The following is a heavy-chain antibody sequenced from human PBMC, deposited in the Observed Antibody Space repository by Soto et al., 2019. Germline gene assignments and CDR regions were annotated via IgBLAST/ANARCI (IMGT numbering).Heavy chain of an antibody. CDR1: GYTFTRDQ. D-gene: IGHD3-10*01. Sequence: KVSCKASGYTFTRDQIHWVRQAPGQGLEWMGMIDPSGGKTNYAQKFQGRVTMTRDTSTSTVYMALSSLRSEDTAIYFCGRVMRSLLSITALDTWGQGTLVTVSS. V-gene: IGHV1-46*01. CDR3: GRVMRSLLSITALDT. J-gene: IGHJ5*02. CDR2: IDPSGGKT.